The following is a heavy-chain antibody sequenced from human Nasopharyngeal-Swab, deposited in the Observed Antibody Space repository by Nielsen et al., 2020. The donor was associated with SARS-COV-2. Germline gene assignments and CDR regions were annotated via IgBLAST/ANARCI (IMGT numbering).Heavy chain of an antibody. CDR2: IYYSGST. CDR1: GGSISSSSYY. J-gene: IGHJ6*03. CDR3: ARERGRGGIWNYYYYYMDV. V-gene: IGHV4-39*06. Sequence: SETLSLTCTVSGGSISSSSYYWGWIRQPPGKGLEWIGSIYYSGSTYYNPSPNSRVTISVDTSKNQFPLKLSSVTAADTAVYYCARERGRGGIWNYYYYYMDVWGKGTTVTVSS. D-gene: IGHD3-10*01.